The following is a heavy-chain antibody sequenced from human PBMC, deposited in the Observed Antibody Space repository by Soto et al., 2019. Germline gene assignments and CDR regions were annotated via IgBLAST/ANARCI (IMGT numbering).Heavy chain of an antibody. CDR3: ARDNVTSGYDLCFDY. J-gene: IGHJ4*02. CDR1: GFTFSSYG. Sequence: QVQLVESGGGVVQPGRSLRLSCAASGFTFSSYGMHWVRQAPGKGLEWVAVIWYDGSNKYYADSVKGRFTISRDNSKNTLYLQMNSLRAEDTAVYYCARDNVTSGYDLCFDYWGQGTLVTVSS. V-gene: IGHV3-33*01. CDR2: IWYDGSNK. D-gene: IGHD5-12*01.